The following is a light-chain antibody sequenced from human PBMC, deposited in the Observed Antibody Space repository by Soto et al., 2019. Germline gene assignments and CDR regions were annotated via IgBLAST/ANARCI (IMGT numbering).Light chain of an antibody. Sequence: QAVLTQPPSVSGAPGQGVTISCTGSSSNIGAGYDVHWYQQLPGTAPKLLIYGNSNRPSGVPDRFSGSKSGTSASLAITGLQAEDEADYYCQSYDSSLSGVLFGGGTKVTVL. CDR1: SSNIGAGYD. V-gene: IGLV1-40*01. J-gene: IGLJ2*01. CDR3: QSYDSSLSGVL. CDR2: GNS.